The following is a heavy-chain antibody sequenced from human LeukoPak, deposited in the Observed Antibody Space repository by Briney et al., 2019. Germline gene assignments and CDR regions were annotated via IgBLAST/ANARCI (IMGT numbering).Heavy chain of an antibody. CDR1: GGSIDTGYY. J-gene: IGHJ4*02. Sequence: SETLSLTCTVSGGSIDTGYYWNWIRQNPGKALEWIGQISARGSDYYNPSLKSRIAMSVDTSTNQFSLKLSSVTAADTAVYYCARGDDHFDYWGQGSLVTVSS. CDR2: ISARGSD. V-gene: IGHV4-31*03. CDR3: ARGDDHFDY.